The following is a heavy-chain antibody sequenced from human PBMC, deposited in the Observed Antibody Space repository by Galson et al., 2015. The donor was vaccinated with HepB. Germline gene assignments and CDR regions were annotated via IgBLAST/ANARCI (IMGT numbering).Heavy chain of an antibody. CDR2: IKEDGSEK. CDR3: AKVAYCGGDCYPFDY. V-gene: IGHV3-7*03. CDR1: GFIFSSHW. J-gene: IGHJ4*02. Sequence: SLRLSCAASGFIFSSHWMSWVRQAPGKGLEWVANIKEDGSEKHYVDSVKGRFTISRDNAKNSLYLQMNSLRAEDTAVYYCAKVAYCGGDCYPFDYWGRGALVTVSS. D-gene: IGHD2-21*02.